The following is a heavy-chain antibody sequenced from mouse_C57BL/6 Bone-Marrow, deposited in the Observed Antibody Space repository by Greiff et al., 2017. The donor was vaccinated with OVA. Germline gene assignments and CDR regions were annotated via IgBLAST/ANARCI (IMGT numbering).Heavy chain of an antibody. D-gene: IGHD1-2*01. Sequence: QVQLQQSGAELVKPGASVKLSCKASGYTFTSYWMHWVKQRPGQGLEWIGMIHPNSGSTNYNEKFKSKATLTVDKSSSTAYMQLSSLTSEDSAVYYCARPHYYGFAYWGQGTLVTVSA. CDR1: GYTFTSYW. J-gene: IGHJ3*01. CDR3: ARPHYYGFAY. V-gene: IGHV1-64*01. CDR2: IHPNSGST.